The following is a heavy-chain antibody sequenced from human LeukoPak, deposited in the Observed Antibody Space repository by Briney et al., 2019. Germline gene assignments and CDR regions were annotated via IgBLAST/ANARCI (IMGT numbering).Heavy chain of an antibody. V-gene: IGHV4-39*07. CDR2: IYYSGST. D-gene: IGHD6-6*01. Sequence: SETLSLTCTVSGGSISSSSYYWGWIRQPPGKGLEWIGSIYYSGSTYYNPSLKSRVTISVDTSKNQFSLKLSSVTAADTAVYYCARDYNSSSNFDYWGQGTLVTVSS. CDR3: ARDYNSSSNFDY. CDR1: GGSISSSSYY. J-gene: IGHJ4*02.